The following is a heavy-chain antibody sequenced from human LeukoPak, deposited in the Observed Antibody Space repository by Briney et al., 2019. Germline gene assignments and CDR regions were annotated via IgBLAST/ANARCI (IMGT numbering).Heavy chain of an antibody. Sequence: GASVKVSCKASGYTFTSYGISWVRQAPGQGLEWMGWISAYNGNTNYAQKLQGRVTMTIDTSTSTAYMELRSLRSDDTAVYYCARGAYCSGGSCYPGGADYWGQGTLVTVSS. CDR3: ARGAYCSGGSCYPGGADY. J-gene: IGHJ4*02. D-gene: IGHD2-15*01. CDR2: ISAYNGNT. CDR1: GYTFTSYG. V-gene: IGHV1-18*01.